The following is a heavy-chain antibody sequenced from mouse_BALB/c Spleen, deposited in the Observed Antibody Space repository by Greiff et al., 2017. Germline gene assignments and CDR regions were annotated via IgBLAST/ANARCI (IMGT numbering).Heavy chain of an antibody. V-gene: IGHV6-6*02. CDR1: GFTFSNYW. CDR3: TRDGYDRENAMDY. D-gene: IGHD2-2*01. J-gene: IGHJ4*01. Sequence: EVKLVESGGGLVQPGGSMKLSCVASGFTFSNYWMNWVRQSPEKGLEWVAEIRLKSNNYATHYAESVKGRFTISRDDSKSSVYLQMNNLRAEDTGIYYCTRDGYDRENAMDYWGQGTSVTVSS. CDR2: IRLKSNNYAT.